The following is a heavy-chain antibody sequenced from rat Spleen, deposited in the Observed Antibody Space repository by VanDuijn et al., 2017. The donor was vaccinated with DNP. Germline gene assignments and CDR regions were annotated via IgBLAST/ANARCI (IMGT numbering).Heavy chain of an antibody. CDR2: IIYDGSGA. CDR3: TRSAAGLAY. J-gene: IGHJ3*01. CDR1: GFIFSDYA. D-gene: IGHD1-2*01. Sequence: EVQLVESGGGLVQPGNSLRLSCAASGFIFSDYAMAWVRQSPKMGLEWVATIIYDGSGAFYRDSVTGRFTISRDFAKSSLYLQMNSLRSEDTATYYCTRSAAGLAYWGQGTLVTVSS. V-gene: IGHV5-17*01.